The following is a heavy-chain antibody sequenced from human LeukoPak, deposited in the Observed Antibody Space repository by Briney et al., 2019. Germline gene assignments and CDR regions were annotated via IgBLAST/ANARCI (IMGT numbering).Heavy chain of an antibody. Sequence: SETLSLTCAVYGGSFSGYYWSWIRQPPGKGLEWIGEINHSGSTNYNPSLKSRVTISVDTSKNQFSLKLSSVTAADTAVYCCARDGRFPPEVLPRYFDYWGQGTLVTVSS. J-gene: IGHJ4*02. CDR2: INHSGST. CDR3: ARDGRFPPEVLPRYFDY. D-gene: IGHD1-26*01. V-gene: IGHV4-34*01. CDR1: GGSFSGYY.